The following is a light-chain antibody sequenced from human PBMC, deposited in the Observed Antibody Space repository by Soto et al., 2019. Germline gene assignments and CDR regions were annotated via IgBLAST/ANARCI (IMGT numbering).Light chain of an antibody. CDR1: SFNIGTNY. CDR2: RNH. V-gene: IGLV1-47*01. Sequence: QSVLTQSPSASGTPGQSVTMSCTGSSFNIGTNYVYWYQQLPGTAPKLLIYRNHQQPSGVPDRFSGSKSGTSASLGINGLRSEDEADYYCAAWDDRLNNVVFGGGTKVTVL. J-gene: IGLJ2*01. CDR3: AAWDDRLNNVV.